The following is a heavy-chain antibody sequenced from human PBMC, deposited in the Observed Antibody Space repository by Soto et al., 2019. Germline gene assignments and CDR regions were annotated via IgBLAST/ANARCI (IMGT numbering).Heavy chain of an antibody. CDR3: ANRHGGYCSSISCYNDRSAVASSG. CDR1: GFTFSNYA. D-gene: IGHD2-2*02. CDR2: ISDSGGST. J-gene: IGHJ4*02. Sequence: GGSLRLSCAASGFTFSNYAMSWVRQAPGKGLEWVSSISDSGGSTYYADSVKGRFTISRDNSKNTLYLQMNSLRAEDTALYYCANRHGGYCSSISCYNDRSAVASSGWGQGPRVPVS. V-gene: IGHV3-23*01.